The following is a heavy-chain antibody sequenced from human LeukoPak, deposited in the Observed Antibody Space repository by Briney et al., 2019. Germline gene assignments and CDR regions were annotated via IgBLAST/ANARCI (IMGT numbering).Heavy chain of an antibody. CDR1: GYTLTELS. CDR3: ARDYNDFWSGSIGPAYFDY. J-gene: IGHJ4*02. CDR2: FDPEDGET. D-gene: IGHD3-3*01. Sequence: ASVKVSCKVSGYTLTELSMHWVRQAPGKGLEWMGGFDPEDGETIYAQKFQGRVTMTEDTSTDTAYMELSSLRSEDTAVYYCARDYNDFWSGSIGPAYFDYWGQGTLVTVSS. V-gene: IGHV1-24*01.